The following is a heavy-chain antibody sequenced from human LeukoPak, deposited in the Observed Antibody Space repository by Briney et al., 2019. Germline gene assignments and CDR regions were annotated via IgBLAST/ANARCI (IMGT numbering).Heavy chain of an antibody. D-gene: IGHD2-21*01. CDR2: IYHSGTT. CDR1: GYSISSGYY. CDR3: ARGGDSVAFDI. Sequence: SETLSLTCTVSGYSISSGYYWGWIRQPPGKGPEWIGSIYHSGTTYYNPSLKSPVTIAVDTSKNQVSLKLSSVTAADTAVYYCARGGDSVAFDIWGQGTMVTVSS. V-gene: IGHV4-38-2*02. J-gene: IGHJ3*02.